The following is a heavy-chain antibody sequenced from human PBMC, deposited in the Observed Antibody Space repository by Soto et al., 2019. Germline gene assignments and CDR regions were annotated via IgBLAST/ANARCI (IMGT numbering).Heavy chain of an antibody. CDR3: ARHAHVDTAMAPSDY. V-gene: IGHV4-30-4*08. Sequence: SETLSLTCTVAGGSIISPNFYWSWIRQHPGKGLEWIGYIYYSGSTYYNPSLKSRVTISVDTSKNQFSLKLSSVTAADTAVYYCARHAHVDTAMAPSDYWGQGTLVTVSS. D-gene: IGHD5-18*01. CDR2: IYYSGST. J-gene: IGHJ4*02. CDR1: GGSIISPNFY.